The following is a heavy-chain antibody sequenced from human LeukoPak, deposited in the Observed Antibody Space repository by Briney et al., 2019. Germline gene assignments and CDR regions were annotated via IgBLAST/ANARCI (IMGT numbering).Heavy chain of an antibody. D-gene: IGHD6-19*01. CDR3: AKDRLAVAGNVEYYFDY. CDR2: ISSDGNNK. Sequence: PGGSLRLSCAASGFTFSSYGMHWVRQAPGKGLEWVGIISSDGNNKYYADSVKGRFTISRGNSKNTLFLQVNSLRIDDTAVYHCAKDRLAVAGNVEYYFDYWGQGTLVSVFS. V-gene: IGHV3-30*18. J-gene: IGHJ4*02. CDR1: GFTFSSYG.